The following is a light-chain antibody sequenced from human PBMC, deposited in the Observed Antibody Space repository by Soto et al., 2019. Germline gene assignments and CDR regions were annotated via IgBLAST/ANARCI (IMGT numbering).Light chain of an antibody. J-gene: IGKJ5*01. CDR3: QQYNSYPWT. CDR1: QSVSSSF. CDR2: GAS. V-gene: IGKV3-20*01. Sequence: EIVLAQSPGALSLSPGESATLSCRASQSVSSSFLAWYQQKAGQAPRLLIYGASRRATGIPDRFSGSGSGTDFTLTISRLEPEDFAVYYCQQYNSYPWTFGQGTRLEI.